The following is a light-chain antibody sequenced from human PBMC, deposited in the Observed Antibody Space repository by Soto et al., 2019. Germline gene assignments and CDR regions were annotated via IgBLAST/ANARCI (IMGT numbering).Light chain of an antibody. CDR3: QQCYSTPPT. Sequence: DIVMTQSPDSLAVSLGERATINCKSSQSVLYSSNNKNYLAWYQQKPGQPPKLLIYWASTRESGVPDRFSGSGSGTDLTLTISSLQAEDVAVYYCQQCYSTPPTVGQGTKVEIK. V-gene: IGKV4-1*01. CDR1: QSVLYSSNNKNY. J-gene: IGKJ1*01. CDR2: WAS.